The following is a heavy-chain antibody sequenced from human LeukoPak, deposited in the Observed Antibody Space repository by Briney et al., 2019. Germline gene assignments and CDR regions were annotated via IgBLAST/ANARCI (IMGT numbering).Heavy chain of an antibody. J-gene: IGHJ4*02. V-gene: IGHV4-4*07. CDR1: GGSISSYY. CDR2: IYTSGST. CDR3: ARDARITIFGADFDY. Sequence: SETLSLTCTVSGGSISSYYWSWIRQPAGKGLEWIGRIYTSGSTNYNPSLKSRVTISVDTSKNQFSLKLSSVTAADTAVYYCARDARITIFGADFDYWGQGTLVTVSS. D-gene: IGHD3-3*01.